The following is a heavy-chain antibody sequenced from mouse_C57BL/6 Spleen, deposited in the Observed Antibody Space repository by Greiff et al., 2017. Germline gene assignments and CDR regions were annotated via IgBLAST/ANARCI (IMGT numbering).Heavy chain of an antibody. V-gene: IGHV1-50*01. CDR1: GYTFTSYW. CDR3: ARRDYDYVYAMDY. D-gene: IGHD2-4*01. J-gene: IGHJ4*01. CDR2: IDPSDSYT. Sequence: QVQLKQPGAELVKPGASVKLSCKASGYTFTSYWMQWVKQRPGQGLEWIGEIDPSDSYTNYNQKFKGKATLTVDTSSSTAYMQLSSLTSEDSAVYYCARRDYDYVYAMDYWGQGTSVTVSS.